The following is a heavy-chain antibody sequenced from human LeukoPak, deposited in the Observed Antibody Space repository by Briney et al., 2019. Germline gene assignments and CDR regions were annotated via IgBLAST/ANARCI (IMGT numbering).Heavy chain of an antibody. CDR3: ARGVGAVAGTDYYYMDV. Sequence: SETLSLTCTVSGYSISSGYYWGWIRQPPGKGLEWIGEINHSGSTNYNPSLKSRVTISVDTSKNQFSLKLSSVTAADTAVYYCARGVGAVAGTDYYYMDVWGKGTTVTVSS. D-gene: IGHD6-19*01. CDR2: INHSGST. V-gene: IGHV4-38-2*02. CDR1: GYSISSGYY. J-gene: IGHJ6*03.